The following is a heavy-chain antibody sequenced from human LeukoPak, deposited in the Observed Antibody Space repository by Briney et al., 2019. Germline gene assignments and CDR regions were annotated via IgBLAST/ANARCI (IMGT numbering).Heavy chain of an antibody. V-gene: IGHV3-20*04. Sequence: PGGSLRLSCAASGFTFDDYGMSWVRQAPGKGLEWVSGINWNGGSTGYADSVKGRFTISRDNAKNSLYLQMNSLRAEDTAVYYCAKQGETTVTTFGNWFDPWGQGTLVTVSS. CDR1: GFTFDDYG. CDR2: INWNGGST. CDR3: AKQGETTVTTFGNWFDP. D-gene: IGHD4-17*01. J-gene: IGHJ5*02.